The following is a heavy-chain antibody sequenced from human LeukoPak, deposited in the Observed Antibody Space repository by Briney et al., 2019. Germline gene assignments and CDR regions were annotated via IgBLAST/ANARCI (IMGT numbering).Heavy chain of an antibody. CDR3: ASLTSVRGSYYRY. CDR1: GGSISSYY. Sequence: PSETLSLSCTVSGGSISSYYWSWIRQPPGKGLEWIGYIYYSGSTNYNPSLKSRVTISVDTSKNQFSLKLSSVTAADTAVYYCASLTSVRGSYYRYWGQGTLVTVSS. J-gene: IGHJ4*02. CDR2: IYYSGST. D-gene: IGHD1-26*01. V-gene: IGHV4-59*01.